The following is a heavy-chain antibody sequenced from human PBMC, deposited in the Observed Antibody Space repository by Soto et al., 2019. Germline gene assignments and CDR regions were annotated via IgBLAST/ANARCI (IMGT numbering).Heavy chain of an antibody. CDR1: GFTFSSYW. D-gene: IGHD2-15*01. J-gene: IGHJ3*02. CDR2: IKQDGSEK. V-gene: IGHV3-7*01. CDR3: ARDSVVVVVAADAFDI. Sequence: PGGSLRLSCAASGFTFSSYWMSWVRQAPGKGLEWVANIKQDGSEKYYVDSVKGRFTISRDNAKNSLYLQMNSLRAEDTAVYYCARDSVVVVVAADAFDIWGQGTMVTVS.